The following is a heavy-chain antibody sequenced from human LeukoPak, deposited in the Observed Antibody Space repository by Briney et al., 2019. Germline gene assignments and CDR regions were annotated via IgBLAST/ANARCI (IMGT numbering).Heavy chain of an antibody. D-gene: IGHD5-12*01. CDR3: ARGRFSGYGAD. V-gene: IGHV1-2*02. CDR2: INPNSGGT. J-gene: IGHJ4*02. Sequence: ASVKVSCKASGYTFTSYGISWVQQAPGQGLEWMGWINPNSGGTNFAQKFQGRVTMTRDTSISTAYMELSSLTSDDTAVYYCARGRFSGYGADWGQGTLVTVSS. CDR1: GYTFTSYG.